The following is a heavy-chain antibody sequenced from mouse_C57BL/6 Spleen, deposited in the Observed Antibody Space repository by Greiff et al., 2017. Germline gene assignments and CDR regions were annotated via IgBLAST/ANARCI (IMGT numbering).Heavy chain of an antibody. CDR2: SRNKANDYTT. CDR3: AREAHYDYDVGYFDV. D-gene: IGHD2-4*01. CDR1: GFTFSDFY. Sequence: EVQLVESGGGLVQSGRSLRLSCATSGFTFSDFYMEWVRQAPGKGLEWIAASRNKANDYTTEYSASVKGRFIVSRDTSQSILYLQMNALRAEDTAIYYCAREAHYDYDVGYFDVWGTGTTVTVSS. V-gene: IGHV7-1*01. J-gene: IGHJ1*03.